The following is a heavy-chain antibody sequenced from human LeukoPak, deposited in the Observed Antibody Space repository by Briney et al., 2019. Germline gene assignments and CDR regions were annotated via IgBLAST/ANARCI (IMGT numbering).Heavy chain of an antibody. V-gene: IGHV3-21*01. D-gene: IGHD2-2*02. CDR2: IDSSSYI. CDR1: GFTFSSYS. J-gene: IGHJ4*02. CDR3: AKVALVVVPAAIPENYYFDY. Sequence: PGGSLRLSCAASGFTFSSYSINWVRQAPGKGLEWVSSIDSSSYIYYADSVKGRFTISRDNAKNSLYLQMNSLRAEDTAVYYCAKVALVVVPAAIPENYYFDYWGQGTLVTVSS.